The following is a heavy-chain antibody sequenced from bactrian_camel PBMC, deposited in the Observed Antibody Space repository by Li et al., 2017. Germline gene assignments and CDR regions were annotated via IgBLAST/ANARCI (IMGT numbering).Heavy chain of an antibody. CDR3: AADRRRYGGRCRDRDFDY. V-gene: IGHV3S53*01. Sequence: QVQLVESGGGSVQAGGSLRLSCELSENTDRTYCMGWFRQAPGKERERVAAIDWDGTTSYALTAKGRFIISQDNAKNTLYLQMNSLKLEDTAMYYCAADRRRYGGRCRDRDFDYWGQGTQVTVS. D-gene: IGHD6*01. CDR2: IDWDGTT. CDR1: ENTDRTYC. J-gene: IGHJ6*01.